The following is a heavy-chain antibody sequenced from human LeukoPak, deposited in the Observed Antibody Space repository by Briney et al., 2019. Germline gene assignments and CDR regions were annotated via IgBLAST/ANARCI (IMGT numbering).Heavy chain of an antibody. CDR3: AKGKINHDGAFDI. CDR2: ISDSGGST. V-gene: IGHV3-23*01. Sequence: GGSLKLSCAASGFKFDAYPMSWVRQAPGKGLEWVSSISDSGGSTHYAESVRGRFSLSRDNFEKTLHLQMNRLRAEDTAVYYCAKGKINHDGAFDIGGQGTRVIVAS. CDR1: GFKFDAYP. D-gene: IGHD1-14*01. J-gene: IGHJ3*02.